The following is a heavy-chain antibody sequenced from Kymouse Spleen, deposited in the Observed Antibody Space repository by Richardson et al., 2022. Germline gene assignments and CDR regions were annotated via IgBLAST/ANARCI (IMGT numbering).Heavy chain of an antibody. J-gene: IGHJ4*02. Sequence: QVQLQQWGAGLLKPSETLSLTCAVYGGSFSGYYWSWIRQPPGKGLEWIGEINHSGSTNYNPSLKSRVTISVDTSKNQFSLKLSSVTAADTAVYYCARGRNDILTGYSSNYFDYWGQGTLVTVSS. CDR3: ARGRNDILTGYSSNYFDY. CDR1: GGSFSGYY. V-gene: IGHV4-34*01. CDR2: INHSGST. D-gene: IGHD3-9*01.